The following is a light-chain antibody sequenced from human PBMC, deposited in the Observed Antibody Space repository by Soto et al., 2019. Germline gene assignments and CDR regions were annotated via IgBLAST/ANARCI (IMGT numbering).Light chain of an antibody. J-gene: IGKJ4*01. Sequence: EIVLTQSPGTLSLSPGERATLSCRASQSVGRDYLAWYQQKPGQAPRLLIYHASNRATGIPDRFSGSGSGLDFTLTISRLEPEDFAEFYCQQYASSPLTFGGGTKVEIK. V-gene: IGKV3-20*01. CDR3: QQYASSPLT. CDR2: HAS. CDR1: QSVGRDY.